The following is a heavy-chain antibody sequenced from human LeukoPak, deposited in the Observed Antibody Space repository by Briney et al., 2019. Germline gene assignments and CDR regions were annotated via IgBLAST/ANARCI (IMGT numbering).Heavy chain of an antibody. J-gene: IGHJ6*03. CDR1: GGTFSGYY. V-gene: IGHV4-34*01. Sequence: PSETLSLTCAVYGGTFSGYYWSWIRQPPGKGLEWIGEINRSGTTNYNPSLKSRVTISIDTSKNQFSLKLSSVTAADTGVYYCASSRGYSSSLWYYYMDVWGKGTTVTVSS. CDR2: INRSGTT. CDR3: ASSRGYSSSLWYYYMDV. D-gene: IGHD6-13*01.